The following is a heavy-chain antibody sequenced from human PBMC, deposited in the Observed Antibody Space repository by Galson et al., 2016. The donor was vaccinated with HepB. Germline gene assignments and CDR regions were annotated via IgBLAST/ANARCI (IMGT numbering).Heavy chain of an antibody. CDR3: VKQRAPWSVTGGFDP. D-gene: IGHD2-21*02. J-gene: IGHJ5*02. CDR1: EFTFEDFT. Sequence: SLRLSCAASEFTFEDFTMHWVRQIPGKGLEWVSGITWNSDDLGYAASVKGRFIVSRDNVKNSLVLEMSSLRSEDTALYYCVKQRAPWSVTGGFDPWGQGTLVIISS. V-gene: IGHV3-9*01. CDR2: ITWNSDDL.